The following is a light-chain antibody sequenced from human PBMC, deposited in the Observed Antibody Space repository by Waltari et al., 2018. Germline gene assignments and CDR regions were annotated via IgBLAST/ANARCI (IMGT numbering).Light chain of an antibody. CDR1: QILFYSSNSKNY. J-gene: IGKJ3*01. CDR2: WAS. CDR3: HQYYSLFT. V-gene: IGKV4-1*01. Sequence: DIVMTQSPHSLPVSLGERATINSKSSQILFYSSNSKNYLAWYPQKPGQSPKLLIYWASTRESGVPDRFSGSGSGTDFTLTISTLQAEDVAVYYCHQYYSLFTFGPGTKVDIK.